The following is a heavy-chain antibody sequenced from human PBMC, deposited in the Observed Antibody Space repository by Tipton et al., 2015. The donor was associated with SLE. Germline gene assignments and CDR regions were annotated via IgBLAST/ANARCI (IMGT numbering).Heavy chain of an antibody. CDR2: IYYSGST. J-gene: IGHJ4*02. CDR3: ARDLGRLYFDY. CDR1: GGSISSGSYY. D-gene: IGHD3-16*01. V-gene: IGHV4-61*01. Sequence: TLSLTCTVSGGSISSGSYYWSWIRQPPGKGLEWIGYIYYSGSTNYNPSLKSRVTISVDTSKNQFSLKLSSVTAADTAVYYCARDLGRLYFDYWGQGTLVTVSS.